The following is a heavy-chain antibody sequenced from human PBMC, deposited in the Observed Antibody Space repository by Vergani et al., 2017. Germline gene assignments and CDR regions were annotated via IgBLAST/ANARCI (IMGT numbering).Heavy chain of an antibody. D-gene: IGHD3-16*01. CDR3: AKDMVRFPYAYYFDY. V-gene: IGHV3-43*02. CDR1: GFTFDDYA. Sequence: EVQLVESGGGVVQTGGSLRLSCAASGFTFDDYAMHWVRQAPGKGLEWVSLISGDGGSTYYADSVKGRFTISRDNSKNSLYLQMNSLRTEDTALYYCAKDMVRFPYAYYFDYWGQGTLVTVSS. J-gene: IGHJ4*02. CDR2: ISGDGGST.